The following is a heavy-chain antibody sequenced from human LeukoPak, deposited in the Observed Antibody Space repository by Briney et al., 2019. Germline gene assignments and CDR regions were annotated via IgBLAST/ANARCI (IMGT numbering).Heavy chain of an antibody. CDR3: ARDRTYYDYVWGSYRPFGFGY. Sequence: ASVKVSCKASGYTFTSYGISWVRQAPGQGLEWMGWISAYNGNTNYAQKLQGRVTMTTDTSTSTVYMELRSLRSDDTAVYYCARDRTYYDYVWGSYRPFGFGYWGQGTLVTVSS. CDR1: GYTFTSYG. CDR2: ISAYNGNT. V-gene: IGHV1-18*01. J-gene: IGHJ4*02. D-gene: IGHD3-16*02.